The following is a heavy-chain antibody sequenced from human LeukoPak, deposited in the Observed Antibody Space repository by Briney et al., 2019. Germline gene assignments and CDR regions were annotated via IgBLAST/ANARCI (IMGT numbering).Heavy chain of an antibody. CDR1: GYTFTAYY. CDR3: ARWAGSAGYYYYYMDV. V-gene: IGHV1-2*06. CDR2: INPNSGGT. J-gene: IGHJ6*03. D-gene: IGHD1-14*01. Sequence: ASVKVSCKASGYTFTAYYMHWVRQAPGQGLEWMGRINPNSGGTNYEQKFQGRVTMTRDTSISTAYMELSRLRSDDTAVYYCARWAGSAGYYYYYMDVWGKGTTVTVSS.